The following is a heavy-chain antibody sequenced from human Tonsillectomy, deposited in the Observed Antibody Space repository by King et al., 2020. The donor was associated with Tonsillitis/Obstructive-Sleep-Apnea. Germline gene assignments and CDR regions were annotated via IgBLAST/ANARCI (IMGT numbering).Heavy chain of an antibody. CDR1: GGSFSGYY. J-gene: IGHJ6*02. D-gene: IGHD2-2*02. CDR3: ARDRYCITTICYISPGGDV. V-gene: IGHV4-34*01. Sequence: VQLQQWGAGLLKPSETLSLTCAVYGGSFSGYYWSWIRQPPGKGLEWIGEINHSGSTNYNPSLKSRVTISADTSKNQFSLKLSSVTAADTAVYYCARDRYCITTICYISPGGDVWGQGTTVTVSS. CDR2: INHSGST.